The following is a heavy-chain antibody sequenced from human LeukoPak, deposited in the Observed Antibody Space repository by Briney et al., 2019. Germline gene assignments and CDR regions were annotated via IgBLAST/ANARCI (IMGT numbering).Heavy chain of an antibody. D-gene: IGHD2-15*01. CDR2: INTDGSST. CDR1: GFTFSTYW. J-gene: IGHJ3*02. CDR3: ARESYCSGGSCYSGRAFDI. V-gene: IGHV3-74*01. Sequence: GGSLRLSCAASGFTFSTYWMHWVRQAPGKGLVWASRINTDGSSTYYADSVKGRFTISRDNAKNTLYLQMNSLRAEDTAVYYCARESYCSGGSCYSGRAFDIWGQGTMVTVSS.